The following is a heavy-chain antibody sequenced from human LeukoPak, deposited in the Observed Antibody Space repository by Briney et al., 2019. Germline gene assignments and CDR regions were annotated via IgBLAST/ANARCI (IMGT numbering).Heavy chain of an antibody. CDR1: GFFFSNYD. J-gene: IGHJ4*02. D-gene: IGHD4-17*01. CDR2: LSSSSGST. CDR3: ARGVTVTTDF. V-gene: IGHV3-23*01. Sequence: GSLRLSCVASGFFFSNYDMNWVRQAPGKGLEWVSGLSSSSGSTFYADSVKGRFTISRDNSKNTVYLQMNSLRGEDTAIYYCARGVTVTTDFWGQGTLVTVSS.